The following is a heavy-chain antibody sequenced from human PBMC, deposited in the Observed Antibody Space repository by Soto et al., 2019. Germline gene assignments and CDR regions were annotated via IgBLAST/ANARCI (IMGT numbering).Heavy chain of an antibody. V-gene: IGHV3-30-3*01. CDR3: ARNWGYSYGYPPGY. J-gene: IGHJ4*02. CDR1: GFTFCSYA. Sequence: QVQLVESGGGVVQPGRSLRLSCAASGFTFCSYAMHWVRQAPGKGLEWVALISYDGSNKYYADSVKGRFTISRDNSKNTLYLQMNSLRAEDTAVYYCARNWGYSYGYPPGYWGQGTLVTVSS. CDR2: ISYDGSNK. D-gene: IGHD5-18*01.